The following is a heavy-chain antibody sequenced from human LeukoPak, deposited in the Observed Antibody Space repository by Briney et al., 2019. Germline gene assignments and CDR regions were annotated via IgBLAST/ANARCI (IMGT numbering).Heavy chain of an antibody. J-gene: IGHJ6*02. CDR1: GGTFSSYA. CDR3: ARDKGGRFTILGVVRGMDV. Sequence: ASVKVSCKASGGTFSSYAISWVRQAPGQGLEWMGGIIPIFGTANYAQKFQGRVTITADESTSTAYMELSSLRSEDTAVYYCARDKGGRFTILGVVRGMDVWGQGTTVTVSS. CDR2: IIPIFGTA. D-gene: IGHD3-3*01. V-gene: IGHV1-69*13.